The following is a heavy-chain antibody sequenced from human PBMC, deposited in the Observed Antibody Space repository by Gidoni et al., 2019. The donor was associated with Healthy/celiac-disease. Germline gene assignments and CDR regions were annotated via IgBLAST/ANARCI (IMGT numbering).Heavy chain of an antibody. Sequence: QVQLQESGPGLVKPSETLSLTCTVSGGSISSYYWSWLRQPPGKGLEWNGYIYYSGSTNYNPSLKSRVTISVDTSKNQFSLKLSSVTAADTAVYYCARLLGHCSSTSCYDAWGQGTLVTVSS. CDR3: ARLLGHCSSTSCYDA. D-gene: IGHD2-2*01. CDR1: GGSISSYY. CDR2: IYYSGST. V-gene: IGHV4-59*08. J-gene: IGHJ5*02.